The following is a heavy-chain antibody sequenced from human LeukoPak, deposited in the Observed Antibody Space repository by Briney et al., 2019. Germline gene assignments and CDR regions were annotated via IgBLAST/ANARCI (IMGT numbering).Heavy chain of an antibody. J-gene: IGHJ4*02. D-gene: IGHD6-13*01. CDR2: FDPEDGET. CDR3: AKHGPSPSSWFGPSDY. CDR1: GYTLTDLS. Sequence: GASVKVSCKVSGYTLTDLSMHYVRQAPGKGLEWMGGFDPEDGETIYAQKFQGRVTMTEDTSTDTAYMELSSLRSEDTAVYYCAKHGPSPSSWFGPSDYWGQGTLVTVSS. V-gene: IGHV1-24*01.